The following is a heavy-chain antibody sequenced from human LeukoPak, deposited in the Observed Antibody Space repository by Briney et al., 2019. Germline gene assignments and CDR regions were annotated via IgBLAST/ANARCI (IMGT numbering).Heavy chain of an antibody. D-gene: IGHD6-19*01. V-gene: IGHV1-8*02. Sequence: GASVKVSCKASGYTFTSYYMHWVRQDTGQGLEWMGWMNPNSGNTGYAQKFQGRVTMTRNTSISTAYMELSSLRSEDTAVYYCARGRSVEEWLVLGGFDPWGQGTLVTVSS. J-gene: IGHJ5*02. CDR1: GYTFTSYY. CDR3: ARGRSVEEWLVLGGFDP. CDR2: MNPNSGNT.